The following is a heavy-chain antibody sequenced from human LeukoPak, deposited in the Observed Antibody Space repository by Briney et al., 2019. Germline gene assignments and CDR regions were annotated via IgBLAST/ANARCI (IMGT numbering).Heavy chain of an antibody. J-gene: IGHJ6*03. CDR3: AKNGDRGAYCTGGTCYPYFYYYMDV. CDR1: GFTFSSYG. V-gene: IGHV3-30*02. D-gene: IGHD2-15*01. CDR2: IRSDGSNK. Sequence: GGSLRLSCAASGFTFSSYGMHWVRQAPGKGLEWVAFIRSDGSNKYYADSVKGRFTISRDNSKNTLYLQMNSLRAEDTAIYYCAKNGDRGAYCTGGTCYPYFYYYMDVWGKGTTVTI.